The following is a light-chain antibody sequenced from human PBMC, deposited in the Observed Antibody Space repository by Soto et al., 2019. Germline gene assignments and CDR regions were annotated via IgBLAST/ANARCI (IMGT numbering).Light chain of an antibody. V-gene: IGLV2-14*01. J-gene: IGLJ1*01. CDR3: SSYTSSSTYV. CDR2: EVS. CDR1: SSDVGGYNF. Sequence: QSVLTQPPSASGSPGQSVTSSCTGTSSDVGGYNFVSWFQQYPGKAPKLMMYEVSNRPSGVSNRFSGSKSGNTASLTISGLQAEDEADYYCSSYTSSSTYVFGTGTKVTVL.